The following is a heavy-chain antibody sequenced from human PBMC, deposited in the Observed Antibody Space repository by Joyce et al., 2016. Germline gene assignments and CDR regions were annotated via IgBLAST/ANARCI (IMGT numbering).Heavy chain of an antibody. V-gene: IGHV3-23*01. CDR3: ARGGWYIDY. J-gene: IGHJ4*02. CDR1: GFIFSNYA. CDR2: INGGGGNT. Sequence: EVQMLESGGGLVQPGGSLRLSCEVSGFIFSNYAMSWVRQVPGKGLEWVSAINGGGGNTYYVDSVKGRFTISRDNSKSTLYVEMNKLRAEDTAKDYCARGGWYIDYWGQGTMVTVSS. D-gene: IGHD6-19*01.